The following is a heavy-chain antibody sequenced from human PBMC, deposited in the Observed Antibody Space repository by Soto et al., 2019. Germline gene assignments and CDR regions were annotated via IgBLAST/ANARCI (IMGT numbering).Heavy chain of an antibody. Sequence: SQTLSLTCAISGDSVSSNSAAWDLIRQSPSRGLEWLGRTYYRSKWYNDYAVSVKSRITINPDTSKNQFSLQLNSVTPEDTAVYYCARAPRAIVVVITTVRPYYYGMDVWGQGTKVTVSS. V-gene: IGHV6-1*01. CDR1: GDSVSSNSAA. J-gene: IGHJ6*02. D-gene: IGHD3-22*01. CDR2: TYYRSKWYN. CDR3: ARAPRAIVVVITTVRPYYYGMDV.